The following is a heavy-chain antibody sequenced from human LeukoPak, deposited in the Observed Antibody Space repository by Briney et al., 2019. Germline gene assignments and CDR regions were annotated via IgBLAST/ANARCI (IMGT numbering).Heavy chain of an antibody. Sequence: TGGSLRLSCAASGFTFSSYAMHWVRQAPGKGLEWVAVISYDGSNKDYADSVKGRFTISRDNSKNTLYLQMNSLRAEDTAVYYCARGCYDFWSGYCDYWGQGTLVTVSS. J-gene: IGHJ4*02. CDR1: GFTFSSYA. V-gene: IGHV3-30*01. D-gene: IGHD3-3*01. CDR3: ARGCYDFWSGYCDY. CDR2: ISYDGSNK.